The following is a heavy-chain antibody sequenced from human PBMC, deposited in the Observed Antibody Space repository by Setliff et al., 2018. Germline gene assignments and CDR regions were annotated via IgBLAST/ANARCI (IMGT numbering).Heavy chain of an antibody. V-gene: IGHV1-69*05. CDR3: AQTKGFKDGWFDP. CDR1: GGTFRSYG. CDR2: IIPNFGTT. J-gene: IGHJ5*02. Sequence: SVKVSCKASGGTFRSYGISWVRQAPGQGLEWMGGIIPNFGTTSYAQKFQGRVTITTDESTNTAYMELSSLRSDDTAVFYCAQTKGFKDGWFDPWGQGTLVTVSS.